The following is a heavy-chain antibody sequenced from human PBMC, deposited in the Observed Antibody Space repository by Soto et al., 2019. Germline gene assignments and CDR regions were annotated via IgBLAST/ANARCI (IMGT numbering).Heavy chain of an antibody. V-gene: IGHV1-2*02. D-gene: IGHD1-1*01. CDR1: GYSFTKYH. Sequence: ASVKVSCKASGYSFTKYHMHWVRQAPGQGLEWMGWINPGSGVTNQAQKFQGRVTMTRDTSITTTYMELNSLTSDDTAVYYCARVAGHKNARFDTWGQGAMVTVSS. J-gene: IGHJ4*02. CDR3: ARVAGHKNARFDT. CDR2: INPGSGVT.